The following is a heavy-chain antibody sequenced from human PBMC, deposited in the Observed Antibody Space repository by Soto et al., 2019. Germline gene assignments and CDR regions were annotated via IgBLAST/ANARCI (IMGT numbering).Heavy chain of an antibody. CDR1: GYTFTSYG. CDR2: ISAYNCNT. V-gene: IGHV1-18*01. Sequence: QVQLVPSGAEVKKPGASVKVSCKASGYTFTSYGISWVRQAAGQGLEWMGWISAYNCNTNYAQKLQGRVTMTTDTSTSTAYMELRSLRSDDTAVYYCAREILSPKLRDSSGTEPDYWGQGTLVTVSS. CDR3: AREILSPKLRDSSGTEPDY. D-gene: IGHD3-22*01. J-gene: IGHJ4*02.